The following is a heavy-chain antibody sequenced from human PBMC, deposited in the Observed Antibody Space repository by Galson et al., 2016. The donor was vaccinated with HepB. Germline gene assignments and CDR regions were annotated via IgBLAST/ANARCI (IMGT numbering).Heavy chain of an antibody. D-gene: IGHD3-9*01. CDR3: ARDLRGMVRFFYWSPHFDS. J-gene: IGHJ4*02. CDR2: ISGTSTYI. Sequence: SLRLSCAASGFTFNTYSMNWVRQAPGKGLEWVSSISGTSTYIYYADSVKGRFTISRDNAKNSLYLQMNNVRAEDTAVYYCARDLRGMVRFFYWSPHFDSWGQGTLVTVSS. V-gene: IGHV3-21*01. CDR1: GFTFNTYS.